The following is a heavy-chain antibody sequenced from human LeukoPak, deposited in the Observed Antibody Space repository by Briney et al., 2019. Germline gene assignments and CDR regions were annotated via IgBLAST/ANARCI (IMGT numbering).Heavy chain of an antibody. CDR2: INPNSGGT. Sequence: AXGYTFTGYYMHWVRQAPGQGLEWMGWINPNSGGTNYAQKFQGRVTMTRDTSISTAYMELSRLRSDDTAVYYCARDEAYSSGTVWFDPWGQGTLVTVSS. CDR3: ARDEAYSSGTVWFDP. J-gene: IGHJ5*02. CDR1: GYTFTGYY. V-gene: IGHV1-2*02. D-gene: IGHD6-19*01.